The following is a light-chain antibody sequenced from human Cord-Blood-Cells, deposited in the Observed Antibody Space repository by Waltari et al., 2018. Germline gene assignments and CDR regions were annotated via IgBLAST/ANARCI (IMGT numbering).Light chain of an antibody. Sequence: ELVMTQSPATLSVSPGERATLSCRASQSVSSNLARYQQKPGQAPRLLIYGASTRATGIPDRFSGSGSETEFTLTISSLQSEDCAVYYCQQYKNWWTFGQGTKVEIK. CDR3: QQYKNWWT. CDR1: QSVSSN. J-gene: IGKJ1*01. CDR2: GAS. V-gene: IGKV3-15*01.